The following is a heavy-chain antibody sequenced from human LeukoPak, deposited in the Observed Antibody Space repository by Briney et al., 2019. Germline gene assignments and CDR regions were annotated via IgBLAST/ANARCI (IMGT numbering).Heavy chain of an antibody. CDR3: AKFFFRLGAGAAAARDYYYYGMDV. D-gene: IGHD6-13*01. CDR1: GFTFSSYA. V-gene: IGHV3-23*01. Sequence: PGGSLRLSCAASGFTFSSYAMSWVRQAPGKGLEWVSAISGSGGSTYYADSVKGRFTISRDNSKNTLYLQMNSLRAEDTALYYCAKFFFRLGAGAAAARDYYYYGMDVWGQGTTVTVSS. CDR2: ISGSGGST. J-gene: IGHJ6*02.